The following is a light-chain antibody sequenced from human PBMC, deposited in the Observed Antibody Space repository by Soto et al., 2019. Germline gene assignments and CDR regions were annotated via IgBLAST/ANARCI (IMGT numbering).Light chain of an antibody. Sequence: EIVLTQSPATLSLSPGERATLSCRASQSVSSYLAWYQQKPGQAPRLLIYDASNRASGNPARFRGSGSETDFTCTISSRETEGFAVYYCQQHNVGRNVGPGTKVDLK. V-gene: IGKV3-11*01. CDR2: DAS. CDR3: QQHNVGRN. J-gene: IGKJ3*01. CDR1: QSVSSY.